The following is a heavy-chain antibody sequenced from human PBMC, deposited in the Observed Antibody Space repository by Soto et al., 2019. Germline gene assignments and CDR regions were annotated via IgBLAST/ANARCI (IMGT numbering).Heavy chain of an antibody. J-gene: IGHJ4*02. Sequence: EVHLVESGGGLVNPGGSLRVSCAASGFSFSNAWMNWVRQTPGKGLEWVGRIKSKTAGETTDYAAPVKGRFTISRDDSQNTLYLRMDSLKTEDTAVYYCTTRISAGDFWGQGTLVTVSS. D-gene: IGHD6-13*01. CDR2: IKSKTAGETT. CDR1: GFSFSNAW. V-gene: IGHV3-15*07. CDR3: TTRISAGDF.